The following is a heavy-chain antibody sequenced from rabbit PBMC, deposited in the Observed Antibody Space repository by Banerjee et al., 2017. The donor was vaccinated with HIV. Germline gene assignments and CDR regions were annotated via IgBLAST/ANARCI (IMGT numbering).Heavy chain of an antibody. D-gene: IGHD6-1*01. J-gene: IGHJ4*01. Sequence: QSLEESGGALVKPGTSLTLTCTASGFSFSDTYWGCWIRQAPGKGVEWIVCIQTTSGTTHYASWTKGRFTIAKTSSTTVTLQLTRLTAADTATYFCARSAGDVADGYLVTLGGPGPLVTV. CDR3: ARSAGDVADGYLVTL. V-gene: IGHV1S40*01. CDR2: IQTTSGTT. CDR1: GFSFSDTYW.